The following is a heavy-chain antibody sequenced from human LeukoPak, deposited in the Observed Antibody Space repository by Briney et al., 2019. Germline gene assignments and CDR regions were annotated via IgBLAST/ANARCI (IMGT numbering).Heavy chain of an antibody. CDR2: MNPNSGNT. V-gene: IGHV1-8*01. D-gene: IGHD1-26*01. Sequence: ASVKVSCKASGYTFTSYDINWVRQATGQGLEWMGWMNPNSGNTGYAQKFQGRATMTRNTSISTAYMELSSLRSEDTAVYYCAREGYSGSYVDFDYWGQGTLVTVSS. CDR1: GYTFTSYD. CDR3: AREGYSGSYVDFDY. J-gene: IGHJ4*02.